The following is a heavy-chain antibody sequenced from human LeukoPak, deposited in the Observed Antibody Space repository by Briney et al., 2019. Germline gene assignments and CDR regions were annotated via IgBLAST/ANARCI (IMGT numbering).Heavy chain of an antibody. J-gene: IGHJ4*02. CDR2: INPNSGGT. CDR1: GYTFTGYY. CDR3: ARGDTMIVGRAQSY. Sequence: GASVKVSCKASGYTFTGYYMHWVRQAPGQGLEWMGWINPNSGGTNYAQKFQGRVTMTRDTSISTAYMELSRLRSDDTAVYYCARGDTMIVGRAQSYWGQGTLVTVSS. D-gene: IGHD3-22*01. V-gene: IGHV1-2*02.